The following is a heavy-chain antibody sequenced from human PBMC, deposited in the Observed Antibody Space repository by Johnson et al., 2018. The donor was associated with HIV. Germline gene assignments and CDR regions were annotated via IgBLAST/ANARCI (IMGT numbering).Heavy chain of an antibody. CDR1: GFTFSSYW. CDR3: AKRNYGSGGNAFDI. CDR2: ISGSGGST. V-gene: IGHV3-23*04. Sequence: MLLVESGGGVVRPGRSLRLSCAASGFTFSSYWMSWVRQAPGKGLEWVSAISGSGGSTYYADSVKGRFTISRDNSKNTLYLQMNSLRAEDTAVYYCAKRNYGSGGNAFDIWGQGTMVTVSS. D-gene: IGHD3-10*01. J-gene: IGHJ3*02.